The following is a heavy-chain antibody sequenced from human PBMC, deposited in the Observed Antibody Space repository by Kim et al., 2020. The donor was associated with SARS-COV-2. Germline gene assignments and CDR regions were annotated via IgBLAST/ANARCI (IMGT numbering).Heavy chain of an antibody. D-gene: IGHD5-12*01. CDR1: GYTFTSYG. CDR3: ARDRNSGYDSPDYYYGMDV. V-gene: IGHV1-18*01. J-gene: IGHJ6*02. CDR2: ISAYNGNT. Sequence: ASVKVSCKASGYTFTSYGISWVRQAPGQGLEWMGWISAYNGNTNYAQKLQGRVTMTTDTSTSTAYMELRSLRSDDTAVYYCARDRNSGYDSPDYYYGMDVWGQGTTVTVSS.